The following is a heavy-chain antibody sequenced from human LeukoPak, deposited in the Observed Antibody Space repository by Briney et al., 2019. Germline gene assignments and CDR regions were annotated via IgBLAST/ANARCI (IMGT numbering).Heavy chain of an antibody. Sequence: AGGSLRLSCAASGFTLCNYAMSWVRQSPGKGLEWVSAILGSGGSTYYADSVKGRFTVPRHNSKSTLYLEMNSLRAEDTALYYCAKWGDYDVLTGYFDPEYWGQGTMVTVSS. D-gene: IGHD3-9*01. CDR2: ILGSGGST. J-gene: IGHJ4*02. CDR1: GFTLCNYA. V-gene: IGHV3-23*01. CDR3: AKWGDYDVLTGYFDPEY.